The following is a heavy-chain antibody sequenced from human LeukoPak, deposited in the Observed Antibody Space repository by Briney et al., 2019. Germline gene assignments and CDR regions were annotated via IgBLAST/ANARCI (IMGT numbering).Heavy chain of an antibody. D-gene: IGHD5-24*01. Sequence: PGGSLRLSCAASGFTFDDYAMHWVRQAPGKGLEWVSGISWNSGSIGYADSVKGRFTISRDNAKNSLYLQMNSLRAEDTALYSCAKDRDGYNSYYFDYWGQGTLVTVSS. CDR2: ISWNSGSI. CDR3: AKDRDGYNSYYFDY. J-gene: IGHJ4*02. CDR1: GFTFDDYA. V-gene: IGHV3-9*01.